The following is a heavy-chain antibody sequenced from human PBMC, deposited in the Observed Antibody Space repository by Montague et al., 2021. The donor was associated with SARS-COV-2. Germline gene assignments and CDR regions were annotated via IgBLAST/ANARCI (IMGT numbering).Heavy chain of an antibody. Sequence: SETLSLTCTVSGGSISSYYWSWIRQPPGKGLEWIGYIYYSGSTNYDPSLKSRVTISVDTSKNQFSLKLSSVTAADTAVYCCARGVSYYDFWSGYDYGMDVWGQGTTVTVSS. D-gene: IGHD3-3*01. CDR3: ARGVSYYDFWSGYDYGMDV. CDR1: GGSISSYY. CDR2: IYYSGST. J-gene: IGHJ6*02. V-gene: IGHV4-59*01.